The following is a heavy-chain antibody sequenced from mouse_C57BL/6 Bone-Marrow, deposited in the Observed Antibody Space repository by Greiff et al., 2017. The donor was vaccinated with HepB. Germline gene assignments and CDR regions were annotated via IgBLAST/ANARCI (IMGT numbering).Heavy chain of an antibody. Sequence: EVQLVESEGGLVQPGSSMKLSCTASGFTFSDYYMAWVRQVPEKGLEWVANINYDGSSTYYLDSLKSRFIISRDNAKNILYLQMSSLKSEDTATYYCAREYYYGSSPYWYFDVWGTGTTVTVSS. CDR3: AREYYYGSSPYWYFDV. J-gene: IGHJ1*03. V-gene: IGHV5-16*01. D-gene: IGHD1-1*01. CDR1: GFTFSDYY. CDR2: INYDGSST.